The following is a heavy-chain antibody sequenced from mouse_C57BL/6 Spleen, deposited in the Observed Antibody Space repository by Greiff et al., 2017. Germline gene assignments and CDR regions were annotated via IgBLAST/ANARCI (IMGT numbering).Heavy chain of an antibody. CDR2: IDPETGGT. V-gene: IGHV1-15*01. D-gene: IGHD2-2*01. J-gene: IGHJ1*03. CDR1: GYTFTDYE. Sequence: KQSGAELVRPGASVTLSCKASGYTFTDYEMHWVKQTPVHGLEWIGAIDPETGGTAYNQKFKGKSILTADKSSSTAYMELRSLTSEDSAVYYCTLYGYAGNWYFDVWGTGTTVTVSS. CDR3: TLYGYAGNWYFDV.